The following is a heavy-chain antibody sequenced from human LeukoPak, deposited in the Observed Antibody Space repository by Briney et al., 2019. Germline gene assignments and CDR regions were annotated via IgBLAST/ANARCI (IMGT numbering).Heavy chain of an antibody. CDR2: IWSDGSKR. V-gene: IGHV3-30*02. Sequence: GGSLRLSCAASGFTFSNYDMHWVRQAPGKGLGWVAFIWSDGSKRYYADSVKGRFTISRDNSKNTLYLQMNSLRAEDTAVYYCAKLSIAARQDAFDIWGQGTMVTVSS. J-gene: IGHJ3*02. CDR1: GFTFSNYD. CDR3: AKLSIAARQDAFDI. D-gene: IGHD6-6*01.